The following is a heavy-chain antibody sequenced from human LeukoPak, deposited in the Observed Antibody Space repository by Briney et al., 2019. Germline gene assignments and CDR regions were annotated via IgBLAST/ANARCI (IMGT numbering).Heavy chain of an antibody. CDR2: IKEDGSER. CDR3: ARGFIVASTY. CDR1: AFIFSGHW. Sequence: GGSLRLSCEGSAFIFSGHWMNWVRQTPGKGLEWVASIKEDGSERQYVDSVKGRFSISRDNTKGSLFLQLNSLRAEDTAVYYCARGFIVASTYWGQGTLVTVSS. J-gene: IGHJ4*02. V-gene: IGHV3-7*03. D-gene: IGHD5-12*01.